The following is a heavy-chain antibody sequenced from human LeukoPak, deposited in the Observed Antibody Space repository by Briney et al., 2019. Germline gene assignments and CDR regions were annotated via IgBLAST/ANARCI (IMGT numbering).Heavy chain of an antibody. J-gene: IGHJ5*02. Sequence: SETLSLTCAVYGGSFSGYYWSWIRQPPGKGLEWIGEINHSGSTNYNPSLKSRVTISVDTSKNQFSLKLSSVTAADTTVYYCARGPPYCSGGSCYPNWFDPWGQGTLVTVSS. D-gene: IGHD2-15*01. CDR1: GGSFSGYY. CDR2: INHSGST. V-gene: IGHV4-34*01. CDR3: ARGPPYCSGGSCYPNWFDP.